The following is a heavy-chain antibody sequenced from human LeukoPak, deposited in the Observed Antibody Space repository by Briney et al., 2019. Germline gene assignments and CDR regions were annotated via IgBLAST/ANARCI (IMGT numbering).Heavy chain of an antibody. D-gene: IGHD2-15*01. CDR3: AKTPGDCTGGTCYSFDY. J-gene: IGHJ4*02. V-gene: IGHV3-23*01. CDR1: GFTFYTYA. Sequence: GGSLRLSCAASGFTFYTYAMTWVRQAPGKGLEWVSSISGSGDNTYYADSVKGRFTVSRDNSKNTLYLQMNSLRAEDTAVYYCAKTPGDCTGGTCYSFDYWGQGSLVTVSS. CDR2: ISGSGDNT.